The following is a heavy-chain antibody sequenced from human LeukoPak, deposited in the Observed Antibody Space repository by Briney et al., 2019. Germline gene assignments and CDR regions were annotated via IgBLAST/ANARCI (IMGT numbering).Heavy chain of an antibody. CDR1: GYTITSFY. V-gene: IGHV1-46*01. D-gene: IGHD3-3*01. CDR2: IDPSSDST. Sequence: ASVKVSCKASGYTITSFYMHWVRRAPGQGLEWVGTIDPSSDSTTYVQRFQGRVTMTRDMSTSTVYMELSGLTSEDTAVYYCARGDFWSAWHYHYYYMDVWGKGTTVTVSS. J-gene: IGHJ6*03. CDR3: ARGDFWSAWHYHYYYMDV.